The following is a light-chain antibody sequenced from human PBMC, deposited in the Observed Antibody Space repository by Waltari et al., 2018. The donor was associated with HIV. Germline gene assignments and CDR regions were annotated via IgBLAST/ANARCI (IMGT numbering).Light chain of an antibody. CDR3: QQHSNWPLSIT. Sequence: EIVMTQSPATLSVSPGERATLSCRASQSVRSSVAWYQRRPGQAPRLLIYSTPIRATGIPARFSGSGSETEFTLTISNLQSEDFAVYYCQQHSNWPLSITFGQGTRLQIK. CDR1: QSVRSS. V-gene: IGKV3-15*01. CDR2: STP. J-gene: IGKJ5*01.